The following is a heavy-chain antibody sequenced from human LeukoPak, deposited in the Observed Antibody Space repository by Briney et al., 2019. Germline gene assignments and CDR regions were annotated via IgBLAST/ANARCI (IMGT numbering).Heavy chain of an antibody. J-gene: IGHJ4*02. CDR2: IYSGGST. Sequence: PGTSLRLSCAASGFTVSSDYMSWVRQAPGRGLEWVSVIYSGGSTYYADSVKGRFTIFRDNSKNTLYLQMNSLRAEDTAVYYCARDRGAYYDSSGYYDYWGQGTLVTVSS. CDR1: GFTVSSDY. CDR3: ARDRGAYYDSSGYYDY. D-gene: IGHD3-22*01. V-gene: IGHV3-53*01.